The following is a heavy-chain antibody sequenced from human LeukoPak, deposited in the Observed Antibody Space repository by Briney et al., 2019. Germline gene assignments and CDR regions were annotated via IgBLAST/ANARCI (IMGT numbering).Heavy chain of an antibody. Sequence: PSETLSLTCTASGGSISSYYWSWIRQPPGKGLEWIGYIYYSGSTNYNPSLKSRVTISVDTSKNQFSLKLSSVTAADTAVYYCARVVAGTDYFDYWGQGTLVTVSS. CDR2: IYYSGST. D-gene: IGHD6-19*01. CDR3: ARVVAGTDYFDY. CDR1: GGSISSYY. V-gene: IGHV4-59*01. J-gene: IGHJ4*02.